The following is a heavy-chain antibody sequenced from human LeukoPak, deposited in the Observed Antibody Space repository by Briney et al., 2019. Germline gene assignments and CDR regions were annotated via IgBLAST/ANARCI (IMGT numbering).Heavy chain of an antibody. D-gene: IGHD5-18*01. CDR1: GFTFSSYA. CDR2: ISTSRNCI. Sequence: PGGSLRLSCAASGFTFSSYAMSWVRQAPGKGLEWVSSISTSRNCIYYADSATGRFTISRDNAKNSLYLQMNSLRAEDTAVYYCARRATTERGHSYGLDYWGQGTLVTVSS. J-gene: IGHJ4*02. V-gene: IGHV3-21*01. CDR3: ARRATTERGHSYGLDY.